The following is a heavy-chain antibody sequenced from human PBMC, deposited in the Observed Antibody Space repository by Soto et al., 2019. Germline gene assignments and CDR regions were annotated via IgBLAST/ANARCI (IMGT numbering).Heavy chain of an antibody. J-gene: IGHJ6*03. CDR3: ARGSEYGDYEDYYYYYMDV. Sequence: ASVKVSCKASGYTFTSYDINWVRQATGQGLEWMGWMNPNSGNTGYAQKFQGRVTMIRNTSISTAYMELSSLRSEDTAVYYCARGSEYGDYEDYYYYYMDVWGKGTTVTGLL. CDR1: GYTFTSYD. CDR2: MNPNSGNT. V-gene: IGHV1-8*01. D-gene: IGHD4-17*01.